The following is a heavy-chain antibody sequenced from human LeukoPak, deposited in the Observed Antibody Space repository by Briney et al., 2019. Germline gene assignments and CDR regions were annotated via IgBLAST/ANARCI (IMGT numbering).Heavy chain of an antibody. V-gene: IGHV4-4*07. J-gene: IGHJ4*02. CDR3: AREARYGDYEGY. CDR1: GASLNRYY. CDR2: IYSGGST. D-gene: IGHD4-17*01. Sequence: SETLSLTCTVSGASLNRYYWSWIRQPAGKGLEWIGRIYSGGSTNYNPSLKSRVTLSVDTSKNQFSLRLSSLTVADTAVYSCAREARYGDYEGYWGQGTLVTVSS.